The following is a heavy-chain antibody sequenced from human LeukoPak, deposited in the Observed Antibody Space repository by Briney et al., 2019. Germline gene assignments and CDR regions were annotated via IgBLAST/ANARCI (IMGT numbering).Heavy chain of an antibody. CDR1: GGSISSYY. Sequence: PSETLSLTCTVSGGSISSYYWSWIRQPPGKGLEWIGYIYYSGSTNYNPSPKSRVTISVDTSKNQFSLKLSSVTAADTAVYYCARGPSFGGVDYWGQGTLVTVSS. CDR3: ARGPSFGGVDY. D-gene: IGHD2-2*01. CDR2: IYYSGST. J-gene: IGHJ4*02. V-gene: IGHV4-59*01.